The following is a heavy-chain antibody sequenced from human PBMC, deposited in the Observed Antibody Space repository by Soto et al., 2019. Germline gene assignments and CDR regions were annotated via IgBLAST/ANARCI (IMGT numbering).Heavy chain of an antibody. CDR3: ARDGSKIDGYGVQLGY. V-gene: IGHV1-8*01. CDR2: MNLNSGDT. CDR1: GYTFTSYD. Sequence: QVQLVQSGAEVKKPGASVKVSCKASGYTFTSYDINWVRQATGQGLEWMGRMNLNSGDTGLAQKFQGRITMTRNTSITTAYMELSSLRSEDTAVYYCARDGSKIDGYGVQLGYWGQGTVVTVSS. D-gene: IGHD4-17*01. J-gene: IGHJ4*02.